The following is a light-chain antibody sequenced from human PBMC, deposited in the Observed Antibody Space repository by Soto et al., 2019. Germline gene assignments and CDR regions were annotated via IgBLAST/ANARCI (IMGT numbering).Light chain of an antibody. CDR3: LQDYNYPRT. Sequence: DIQLTQSPSFLSASVGDRVTITCRASQGISSYLAWYQQKPGKAPKLLIYAASTLQSGVPLRFSGSGSGTSFTLTISSLQPEDFATYYCLQDYNYPRTFGQGTRVEI. V-gene: IGKV1-9*01. CDR1: QGISSY. J-gene: IGKJ1*01. CDR2: AAS.